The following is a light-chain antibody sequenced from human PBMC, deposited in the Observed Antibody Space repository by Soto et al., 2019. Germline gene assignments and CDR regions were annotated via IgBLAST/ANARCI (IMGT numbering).Light chain of an antibody. Sequence: DIVLTQSPGPLSLCQEATSTLSCRASQSVRRDYLAWLQQKPGQAPRVLIYGASSRAAGIPDRFSGSGSGTAFALTISRLEAEDSAVYYCQQYGAAPRKCGQGTKGDIK. J-gene: IGKJ1*01. V-gene: IGKV3-20*01. CDR1: QSVRRDY. CDR2: GAS. CDR3: QQYGAAPRK.